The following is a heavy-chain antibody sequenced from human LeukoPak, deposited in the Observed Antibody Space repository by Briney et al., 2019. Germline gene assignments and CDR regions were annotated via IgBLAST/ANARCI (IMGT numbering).Heavy chain of an antibody. CDR3: ARLRCDVTSCFGKYYFDH. CDR1: GFTFSAFP. J-gene: IGHJ4*02. D-gene: IGHD2-2*01. Sequence: GGSLRLSCAASGFTFSAFPLEWVRQAPGKVLEWVSSVNGDSSYIYYADSVKGRFTIARDNARNSLHLQMNSLRAEDTAVYYCARLRCDVTSCFGKYYFDHWGQGTLVTVPS. V-gene: IGHV3-21*01. CDR2: VNGDSSYI.